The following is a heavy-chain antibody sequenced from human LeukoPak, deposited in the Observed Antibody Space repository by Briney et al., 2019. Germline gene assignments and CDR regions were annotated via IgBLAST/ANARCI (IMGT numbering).Heavy chain of an antibody. CDR2: IKEDGSHK. CDR1: GFAFSSYW. V-gene: IGHV3-7*01. D-gene: IGHD4-17*01. J-gene: IGHJ4*02. CDR3: ARGDYGDYLYYFDY. Sequence: GGSLRLSCAASGFAFSSYWMSWVRQAPGKGLEWVANIKEDGSHKYHVDSVKGRFTISRDNAKNSLYLQMNSLRAEDTAVYYCARGDYGDYLYYFDYWGQGTLVTVSS.